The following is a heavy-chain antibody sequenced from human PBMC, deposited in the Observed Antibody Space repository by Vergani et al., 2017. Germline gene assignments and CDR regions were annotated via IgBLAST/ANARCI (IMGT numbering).Heavy chain of an antibody. Sequence: VELLESGGGLAQPGGSLRVSCSASGFRVKTYYMSWVRQAPGKGLEWVSVIKSDGRISYAESVRGRFTISRDTSRNAVYLQMNILRVEDTGVYYCTRSECSGTTCYGHYFDLWGHGILVTVSS. J-gene: IGHJ4*01. CDR3: TRSECSGTTCYGHYFDL. CDR1: GFRVKTYY. V-gene: IGHV3-66*02. CDR2: IKSDGRI. D-gene: IGHD2-15*01.